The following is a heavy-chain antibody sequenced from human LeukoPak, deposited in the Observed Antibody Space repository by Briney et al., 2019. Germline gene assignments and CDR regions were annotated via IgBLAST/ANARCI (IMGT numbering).Heavy chain of an antibody. Sequence: SETLSLACTVSGGSISSYYWNWMRQPPGKGLEWIGYIFYSGSTNYNPSLKSRATISEDTSKNQSSLKLTSVTAADTAVSYCARDKGHCSSCSCYVYFDYWGQGTLVTVSS. CDR3: ARDKGHCSSCSCYVYFDY. CDR1: GGSISSYY. J-gene: IGHJ4*02. V-gene: IGHV4-59*01. D-gene: IGHD2-2*01. CDR2: IFYSGST.